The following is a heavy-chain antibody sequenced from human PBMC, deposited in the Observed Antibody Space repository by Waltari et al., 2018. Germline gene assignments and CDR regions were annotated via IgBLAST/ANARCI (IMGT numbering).Heavy chain of an antibody. CDR1: GFTFDDYA. V-gene: IGHV3-9*03. CDR2: ISWNSGSI. Sequence: EVQLVESGGGLVQPGRSLRLSCAASGFTFDDYAMHWVRQAPGKGLEWVSDISWNSGSIGYADSVKGRFTISRDNAKNSLYLQMNSLRAEDMALYYCAKDFDSTLHSGYFDYWGQGTLVTVSS. J-gene: IGHJ4*02. D-gene: IGHD3-9*01. CDR3: AKDFDSTLHSGYFDY.